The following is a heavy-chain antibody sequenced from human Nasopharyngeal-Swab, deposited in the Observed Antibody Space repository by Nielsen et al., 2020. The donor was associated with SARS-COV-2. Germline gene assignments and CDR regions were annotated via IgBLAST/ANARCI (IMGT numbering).Heavy chain of an antibody. Sequence: WIRQPPGKGLEWIGEINHSGSTNYNPSLKSRVTISVDTSKKQFSLKLSSVSAADTAVYYCARERGGPRDDSSGYLYYFDYWGQGTLVTVSS. J-gene: IGHJ4*02. V-gene: IGHV4-34*01. CDR2: INHSGST. D-gene: IGHD3-22*01. CDR3: ARERGGPRDDSSGYLYYFDY.